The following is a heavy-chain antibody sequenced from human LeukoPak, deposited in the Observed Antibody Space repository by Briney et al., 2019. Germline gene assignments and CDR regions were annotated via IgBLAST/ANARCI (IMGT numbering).Heavy chain of an antibody. V-gene: IGHV3-23*01. D-gene: IGHD5-18*01. J-gene: IGHJ3*02. CDR1: GFTFSSYA. CDR2: ISGSGGST. CDR3: AKDLGYSYGYGAFDI. Sequence: PGGSLRLSCAASGFTFSSYAMSWVCQAQGKGLEWVSAISGSGGSTYYADSVKGRFTISRDNSKNTLYLQMNSLRAEDTAVYYCAKDLGYSYGYGAFDIWGQGTMVTVSS.